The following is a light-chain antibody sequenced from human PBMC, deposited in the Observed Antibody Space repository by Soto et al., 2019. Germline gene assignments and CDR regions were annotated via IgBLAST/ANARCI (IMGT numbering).Light chain of an antibody. CDR3: LQDHNYPPT. CDR2: LAS. J-gene: IGKJ1*01. Sequence: DIQVTQSPPTLSASVGDRVTITCRASQRISTWLACCQQKPGKAPKLLIYLASNLQSGVPSRFSGSGSGTDFTLTISSLQPEDFATYYCLQDHNYPPTFGQGTKVDI. CDR1: QRISTW. V-gene: IGKV1-5*01.